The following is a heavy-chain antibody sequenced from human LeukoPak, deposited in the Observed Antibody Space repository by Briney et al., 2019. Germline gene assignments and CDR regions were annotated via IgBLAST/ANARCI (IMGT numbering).Heavy chain of an antibody. CDR3: ASLSRPGYCSSTSCCG. Sequence: PSETLSLTCTVSSDSISGYYWSWIRQPPGKGLEWLGYIYSSGSTNYNPSLNSRVTISVGTSKNQFSLKLSSVTAADTAVYYCASLSRPGYCSSTSCCGWGQGTLVTVSS. CDR2: IYSSGST. V-gene: IGHV4-59*01. D-gene: IGHD2-2*01. CDR1: SDSISGYY. J-gene: IGHJ4*02.